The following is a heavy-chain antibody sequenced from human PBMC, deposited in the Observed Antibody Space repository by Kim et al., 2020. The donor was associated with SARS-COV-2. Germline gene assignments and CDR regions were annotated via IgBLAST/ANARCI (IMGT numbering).Heavy chain of an antibody. Sequence: GGSLRLSCAASGITLTNNHMNWVRQAPGKGLEWVSVIYGGGTIDYADSVKDRFTISRDTSKNPVYLEMNSLRAEDTAVYYCARVLKFDVFAFFYLWGRAT. CDR3: ARVLKFDVFAFFYL. CDR1: GITLTNNH. D-gene: IGHD3-16*01. J-gene: IGHJ2*01. V-gene: IGHV3-66*01. CDR2: IYGGGTI.